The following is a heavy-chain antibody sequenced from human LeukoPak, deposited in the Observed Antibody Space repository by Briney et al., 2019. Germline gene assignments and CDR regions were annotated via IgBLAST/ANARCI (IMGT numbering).Heavy chain of an antibody. J-gene: IGHJ4*02. CDR2: ISYDGSNK. Sequence: GGSLRLSCAASGFTFSSYGMHWVRQAPGKGLEWVAVISYDGSNKYYADSAKGRFTISRDNSKNTLYLQMNSLRAEDTAVYYCAKNLAGYSSGWYSDYWGQGTLVTVSS. V-gene: IGHV3-30*18. CDR1: GFTFSSYG. CDR3: AKNLAGYSSGWYSDY. D-gene: IGHD6-19*01.